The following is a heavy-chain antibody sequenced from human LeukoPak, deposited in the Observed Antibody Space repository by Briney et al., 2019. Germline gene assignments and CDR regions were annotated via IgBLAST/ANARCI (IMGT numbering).Heavy chain of an antibody. CDR3: ASSRSSWLDY. J-gene: IGHJ4*02. Sequence: GGSLRLSCTASGFTFSNYWMTWVRQAPGKAPEWVANINQDGSERNYVDSVKGRFTIARDNAKNLLHLQMTSLRGEDTAVYYCASSRSSWLDYWGQGTLVTVSS. CDR2: INQDGSER. CDR1: GFTFSNYW. D-gene: IGHD6-13*01. V-gene: IGHV3-7*01.